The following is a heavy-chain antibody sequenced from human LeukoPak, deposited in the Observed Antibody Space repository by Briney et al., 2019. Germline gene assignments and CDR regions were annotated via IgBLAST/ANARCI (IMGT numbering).Heavy chain of an antibody. CDR3: AKQVRYSSAWDFDY. J-gene: IGHJ4*02. V-gene: IGHV3-23*01. CDR2: ISGSGGST. Sequence: GGSLRLSCAASGFTFSSYAMSWVRQAPGKGLEWVSAISGSGGSTHYADSVKGRSTISRDNSKNTLYLQMNSLRAEDTAVYYCAKQVRYSSAWDFDYWGQGTLVTVSS. CDR1: GFTFSSYA. D-gene: IGHD6-19*01.